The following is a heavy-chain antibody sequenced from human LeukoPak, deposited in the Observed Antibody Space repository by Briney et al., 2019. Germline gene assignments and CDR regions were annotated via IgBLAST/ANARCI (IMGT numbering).Heavy chain of an antibody. J-gene: IGHJ4*02. CDR3: AHRYFYDNSGYPV. CDR2: IYWNDDK. V-gene: IGHV2-5*01. Sequence: TPSLTCTVSGGSIRSYYWSWIRQPPGKALEWLGFIYWNDDKRYSPSLKSRLTITKDTSKNQVVLTMTNMDPVDTGTYYCAHRYFYDNSGYPVWGQGTLVTVSS. CDR1: GGSIRSYYW. D-gene: IGHD3-22*01.